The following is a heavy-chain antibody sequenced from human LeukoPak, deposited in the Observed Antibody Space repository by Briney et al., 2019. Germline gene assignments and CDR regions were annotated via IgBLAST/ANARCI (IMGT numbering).Heavy chain of an antibody. V-gene: IGHV1-18*04. CDR2: ISAYNGNT. CDR3: VESKRELHFDY. D-gene: IGHD1-26*01. J-gene: IGHJ4*02. Sequence: GASVKVSCKAAGYTFTGYYMHWVRQGPGQGLEWIGWISAYNGNTNYAQKLQGRVTMTTDTSTSTAYMELRSLRPDDTAVYYCVESKRELHFDYWGQGTLATVSS. CDR1: GYTFTGYY.